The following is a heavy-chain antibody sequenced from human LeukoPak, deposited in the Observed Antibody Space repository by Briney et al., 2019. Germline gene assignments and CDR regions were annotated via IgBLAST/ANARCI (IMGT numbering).Heavy chain of an antibody. CDR3: AKGEVLRFLEWLLSYFDY. CDR1: AFTFSSYA. J-gene: IGHJ4*02. V-gene: IGHV3-23*01. CDR2: ISGSGGST. Sequence: GGSLRLACAAAAFTFSSYAMSWVRQAPGKGLEWVSAISGSGGSTYYADSVKGRFTISRDNSKNTLYLQMNSLRAEDTAVYYCAKGEVLRFLEWLLSYFDYWGQGTLVTVSS. D-gene: IGHD3-3*01.